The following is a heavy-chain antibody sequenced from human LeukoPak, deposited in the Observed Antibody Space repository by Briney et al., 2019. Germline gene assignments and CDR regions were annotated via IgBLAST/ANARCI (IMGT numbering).Heavy chain of an antibody. CDR2: SSSSSSTI. Sequence: PGGSLRLSCAASGFTFSSYSMNWVRQAPGKGLEWVSYSSSSSSTIYYADSVQGRFTISRDNAKNSLYLQMNSLRAEDTAVYYCARVRFYDYYYGMDVWGQGTTVTVSS. D-gene: IGHD3-10*01. CDR1: GFTFSSYS. CDR3: ARVRFYDYYYGMDV. V-gene: IGHV3-48*01. J-gene: IGHJ6*02.